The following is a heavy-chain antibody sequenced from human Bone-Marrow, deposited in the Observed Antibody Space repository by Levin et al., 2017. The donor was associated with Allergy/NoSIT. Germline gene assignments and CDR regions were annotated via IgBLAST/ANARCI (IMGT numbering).Heavy chain of an antibody. D-gene: IGHD3-16*01. CDR1: GFTFSSYW. CDR3: ARAIHTNYVGNDY. J-gene: IGHJ4*02. CDR2: IKLDGSET. V-gene: IGHV3-7*01. Sequence: GESLKISCVASGFTFSSYWMTWVRQAPGKGLEWVANIKLDGSETHYVDSVEGRFTISRDNAKNTVFLEMNSLRAEDTAVYYCARAIHTNYVGNDYWGQGTLVTVSS.